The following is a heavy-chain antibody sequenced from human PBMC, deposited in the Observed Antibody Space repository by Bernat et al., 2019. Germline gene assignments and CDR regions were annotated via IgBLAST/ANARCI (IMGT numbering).Heavy chain of an antibody. Sequence: EVQLVESGGGLVQPGGSLRLSCAASGFTVSSNYMSWVRQAPGKGLEWVSVIYSGGSTYYADSVKGRFTISRDNSKNTLYLQMNSLRAEDTAVYYCARDELTMIGMGWYFDLWGRGTLVTVSS. J-gene: IGHJ2*01. CDR2: IYSGGST. CDR3: ARDELTMIGMGWYFDL. V-gene: IGHV3-66*01. CDR1: GFTVSSNY. D-gene: IGHD3-22*01.